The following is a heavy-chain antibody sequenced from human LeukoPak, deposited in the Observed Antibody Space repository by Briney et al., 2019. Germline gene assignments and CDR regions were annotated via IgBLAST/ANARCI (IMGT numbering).Heavy chain of an antibody. Sequence: ASVKVSFKASGYTFTIYDINWVRQAPGQGLEWMGWMNPNSGNTGYAQKFQGRVTMTRNTSISTAYMELSSLRSEDTAVYYCASWTDYGDSHDAFDIWGQGTMVTVSS. CDR2: MNPNSGNT. CDR1: GYTFTIYD. CDR3: ASWTDYGDSHDAFDI. V-gene: IGHV1-8*01. J-gene: IGHJ3*02. D-gene: IGHD4-17*01.